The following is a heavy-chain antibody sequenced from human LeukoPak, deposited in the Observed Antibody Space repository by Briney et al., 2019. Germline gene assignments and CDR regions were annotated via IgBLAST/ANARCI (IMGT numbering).Heavy chain of an antibody. CDR1: GFTFSDYY. CDR2: ISGSSSST. J-gene: IGHJ4*02. CDR3: ARVNPTNSGFYAY. V-gene: IGHV3-11*06. Sequence: GGSLRLSCAASGFTFSDYYMTRIRQAPGKGLEWVSYISGSSSSTNYADSVKGRFTISRDNAKNSLYPQMNSLRADDTAVYYCARVNPTNSGFYAYWGQGTLVTVSS. D-gene: IGHD3-22*01.